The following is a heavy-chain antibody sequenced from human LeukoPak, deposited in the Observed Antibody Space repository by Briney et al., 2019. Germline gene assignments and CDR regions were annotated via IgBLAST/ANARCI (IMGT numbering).Heavy chain of an antibody. Sequence: GGSLRLSCAASGFTFSSYTMNWVRQAPGKGLEWVSSISSSSSYLYYADSVKGRFTISRDNAKNSLYLKMNRLRAEDTAVFYCARDLGDYVWGSYRQRGFDSWGQGTLVTVSS. CDR3: ARDLGDYVWGSYRQRGFDS. CDR1: GFTFSSYT. J-gene: IGHJ4*02. D-gene: IGHD3-16*02. V-gene: IGHV3-21*01. CDR2: ISSSSSYL.